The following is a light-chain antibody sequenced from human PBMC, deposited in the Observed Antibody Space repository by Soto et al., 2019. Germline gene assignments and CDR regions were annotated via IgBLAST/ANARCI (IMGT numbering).Light chain of an antibody. CDR3: QQHGSSPWT. Sequence: EIVLTQSPGTLSLSPGERATLSCGASQSVSSSYLAWYQQKPGQAPRPLIYGASSRAIGIPDRFSGSGSGTDFTLTISRLEPEDFAVYYCQQHGSSPWTFGQGTKVDIK. V-gene: IGKV3-20*01. CDR2: GAS. CDR1: QSVSSSY. J-gene: IGKJ1*01.